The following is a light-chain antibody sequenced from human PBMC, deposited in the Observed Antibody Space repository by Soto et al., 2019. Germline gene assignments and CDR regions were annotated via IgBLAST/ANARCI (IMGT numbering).Light chain of an antibody. CDR3: QQYYGPPFT. Sequence: DIVMTQSPDSLAVSLGERATINCKSSQSVLYSSNNKNYLAWYQHKPGQPPKVLIYWASTRESGVPDRFSDSGSGTDFTLSISNLQAEDLAVYYYQQYYGPPFTFGGGTKVEIK. J-gene: IGKJ4*01. V-gene: IGKV4-1*01. CDR1: QSVLYSSNNKNY. CDR2: WAS.